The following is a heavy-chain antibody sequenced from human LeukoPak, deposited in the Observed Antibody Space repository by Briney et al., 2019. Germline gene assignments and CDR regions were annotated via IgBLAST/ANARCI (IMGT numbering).Heavy chain of an antibody. CDR1: GFTFTYAW. J-gene: IGHJ1*01. D-gene: IGHD2-2*02. CDR2: IKSKTDGGTT. Sequence: GGSLRLSCAASGFTFTYAWMTWVRQAPGKGLEWVGRIKSKTDGGTTDYAAPVKGRFTISRDESENMLYLQMNSLETEDTAVYYCTTENEYDNSWYTGGYFQHWGQGTLVTVSS. V-gene: IGHV3-15*01. CDR3: TTENEYDNSWYTGGYFQH.